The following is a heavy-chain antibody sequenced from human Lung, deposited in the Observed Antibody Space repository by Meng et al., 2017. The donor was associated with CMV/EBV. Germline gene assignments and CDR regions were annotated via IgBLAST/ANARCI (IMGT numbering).Heavy chain of an antibody. V-gene: IGHV3-7*01. CDR3: ARVPGCRYYGSGSYNGMDV. J-gene: IGHJ6*02. CDR1: GFTFSSHW. CDR2: IKADGSEK. Sequence: GGSLRLSCAASGFTFSSHWMCWVRQAPGKGLVWVANIKADGSEKYYVDSVKGRFTISRDNAKNSLYLQMNRLGAKDTAVYYCARVPGCRYYGSGSYNGMDVWGQGTTVTVSS. D-gene: IGHD3-10*01.